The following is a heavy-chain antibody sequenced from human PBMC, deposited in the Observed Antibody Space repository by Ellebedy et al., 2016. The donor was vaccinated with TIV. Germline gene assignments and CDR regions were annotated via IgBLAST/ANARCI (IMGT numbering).Heavy chain of an antibody. Sequence: GGSLRLSCAASGFSFSSYCMSWVRQAPGEGLEWVANINQGGSEKYYVDSVKGRFTISRDNAKNSLYLQMDSLRDEDTAIYYCARDKLVGATKADYWGQGTLVTVSS. J-gene: IGHJ4*02. D-gene: IGHD1-26*01. CDR1: GFSFSSYC. CDR2: INQGGSEK. CDR3: ARDKLVGATKADY. V-gene: IGHV3-7*03.